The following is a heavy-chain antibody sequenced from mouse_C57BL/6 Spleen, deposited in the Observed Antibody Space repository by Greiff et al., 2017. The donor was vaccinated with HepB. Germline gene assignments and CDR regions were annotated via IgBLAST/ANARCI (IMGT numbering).Heavy chain of an antibody. J-gene: IGHJ2*01. CDR3: ARSIPYGSSYGY. V-gene: IGHV1-63*01. CDR2: IYPGGGYT. D-gene: IGHD1-1*01. Sequence: QVQLQQSGAELVRPGTSVKMSCKASGYTFTNYWIGWAKQRPGHGLEWIGDIYPGGGYTNYNEKFKGKATLTADKSSSTAYMQFSSLTSEDSAIFYWARSIPYGSSYGYWGQGTTLTVSS. CDR1: GYTFTNYW.